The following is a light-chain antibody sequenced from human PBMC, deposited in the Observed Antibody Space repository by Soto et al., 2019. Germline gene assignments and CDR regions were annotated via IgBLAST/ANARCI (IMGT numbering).Light chain of an antibody. Sequence: LSQHPGSVSLSPGERSILSSGASQSVSSSYLAWYQQKSGQAPRLLIYGASSRASGIPDRFSGSGSGTDFTLTIGRLEPEDFAVYFCQQYGSSRTFGQGTKVDIK. CDR3: QQYGSSRT. V-gene: IGKV3-20*01. J-gene: IGKJ1*01. CDR2: GAS. CDR1: QSVSSSY.